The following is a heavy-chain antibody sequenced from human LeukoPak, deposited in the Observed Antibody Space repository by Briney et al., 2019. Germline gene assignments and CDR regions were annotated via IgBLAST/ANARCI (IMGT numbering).Heavy chain of an antibody. D-gene: IGHD2-2*01. V-gene: IGHV3-53*01. J-gene: IGHJ3*02. CDR2: IYSGGST. Sequence: GGSLRLSCAASGFTVSSNYMSWVRQAPGKGLEWVSVIYSGGSTYYADSVKGRFTISRDNSKNTLYLQMNSLRAEDTAVYYCAKDGLVVPAAISGTGINDAFDIWGQGTMVTVSS. CDR1: GFTVSSNY. CDR3: AKDGLVVPAAISGTGINDAFDI.